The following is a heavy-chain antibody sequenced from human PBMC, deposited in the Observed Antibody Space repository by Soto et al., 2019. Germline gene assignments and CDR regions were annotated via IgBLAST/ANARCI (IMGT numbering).Heavy chain of an antibody. Sequence: GGSLRLSCAASGFTFRSSCMHWVRQAPGKGLVWVSRIKSDGSSTSYADSVKGRFTISRDNAKNALYLQMNSLRAEDTAVYYCARRYSSSSREDYYYGMDVWGQGTTVTVSS. CDR2: IKSDGSST. CDR1: GFTFRSSC. V-gene: IGHV3-74*01. D-gene: IGHD6-6*01. J-gene: IGHJ6*02. CDR3: ARRYSSSSREDYYYGMDV.